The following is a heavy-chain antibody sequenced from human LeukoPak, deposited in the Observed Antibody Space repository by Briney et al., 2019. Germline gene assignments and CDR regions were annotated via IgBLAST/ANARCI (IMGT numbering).Heavy chain of an antibody. Sequence: GGSLRLSCAASGFTFSDYYMSWIRQAPGKGLEWVSYISSGGRTIYYADSVKGRFTISRDNSKNTLYLQMNSLRAEGTAVYYCAKAAWIQLWLQSSDYYYMDVWGKGTTVTVSS. CDR2: ISSGGRTI. D-gene: IGHD5-18*01. J-gene: IGHJ6*03. CDR1: GFTFSDYY. V-gene: IGHV3-11*01. CDR3: AKAAWIQLWLQSSDYYYMDV.